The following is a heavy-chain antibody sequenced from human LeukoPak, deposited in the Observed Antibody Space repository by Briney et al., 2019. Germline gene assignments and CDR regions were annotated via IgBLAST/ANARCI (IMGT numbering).Heavy chain of an antibody. V-gene: IGHV3-23*01. CDR3: AKDSYSSGWNGVFFDY. CDR1: GFTFSSYA. D-gene: IGHD6-19*01. CDR2: ISGSGGST. J-gene: IGHJ4*02. Sequence: GGSLRLSCAASGFTFSSYAMSWVRQAPGKGLEWVSAISGSGGSTYYAASVKGRFTISRDNSKNTLYLQMNSLRAEDTAVYYRAKDSYSSGWNGVFFDYWGQGTLVTVSS.